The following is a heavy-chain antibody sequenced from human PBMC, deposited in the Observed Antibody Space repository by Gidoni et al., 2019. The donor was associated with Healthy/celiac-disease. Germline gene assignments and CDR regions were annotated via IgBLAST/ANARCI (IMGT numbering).Heavy chain of an antibody. D-gene: IGHD2-21*02. J-gene: IGHJ4*02. CDR2: ISSSSSYT. V-gene: IGHV3-11*05. Sequence: QVQLVESGGGLVKPGGSLRLSFAASGFTFSDYYMSWIRQAPGKGLEWVSYISSSSSYTNYADSVKGRFTISRDNAKNSLYLQMNSLRAEDTAVYYCARDLKVTAFDYWGQGTLVTVSS. CDR1: GFTFSDYY. CDR3: ARDLKVTAFDY.